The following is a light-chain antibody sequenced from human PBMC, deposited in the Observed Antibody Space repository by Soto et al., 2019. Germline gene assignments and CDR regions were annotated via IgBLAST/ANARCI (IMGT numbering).Light chain of an antibody. V-gene: IGLV2-14*03. CDR2: EVN. CDR3: SSYTSSSTYV. J-gene: IGLJ1*01. CDR1: SSDVGGYDY. Sequence: QPALTQPAAVSGSPGQSITISCTGTSSDVGGYDYVSWYQLHPGKAPKLMVFEVNNRPSGVSYRFSGSKSGNTASLTISGLQAEDEADYYCSSYTSSSTYVFGTGTKVTVL.